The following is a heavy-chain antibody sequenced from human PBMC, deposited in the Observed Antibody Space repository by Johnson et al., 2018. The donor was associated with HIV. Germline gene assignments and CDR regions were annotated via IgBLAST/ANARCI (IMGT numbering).Heavy chain of an antibody. Sequence: VQLVESGGGVVRPGESLRLSCATSGFTFSSYWMSWVRQAPGKGLDWVANIKQDGGEKYYVDSVKGRFTISRDNAKNSLYLQMNSLRAEDTAVYYCARDNGDTIFGVVIREGAFDIWGQGTMVTVSS. D-gene: IGHD3-3*01. V-gene: IGHV3-7*01. CDR2: IKQDGGEK. J-gene: IGHJ3*02. CDR1: GFTFSSYW. CDR3: ARDNGDTIFGVVIREGAFDI.